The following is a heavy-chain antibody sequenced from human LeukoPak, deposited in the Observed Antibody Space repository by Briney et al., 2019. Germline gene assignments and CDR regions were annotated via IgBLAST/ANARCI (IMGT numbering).Heavy chain of an antibody. CDR3: AKGSPIYDILAGYPDY. CDR2: ISYDGSNK. V-gene: IGHV3-30*18. J-gene: IGHJ4*02. CDR1: VFTFSSYG. Sequence: GGALRVSCADPVFTFSSYGMHAGRQAPRKGLGWVAVISYDGSNKYYADSVKGRFTISRDNSKNTLYLQMNSLRAEDTAVYYCAKGSPIYDILAGYPDYWGQGTLVTVSS. D-gene: IGHD3-9*01.